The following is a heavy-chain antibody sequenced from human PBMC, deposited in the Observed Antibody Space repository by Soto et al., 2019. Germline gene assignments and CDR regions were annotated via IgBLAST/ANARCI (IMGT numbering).Heavy chain of an antibody. CDR2: IYYSGST. CDR1: GDSIKTHY. CDR3: ASGWMAAFDT. Sequence: SETLSLTCNVTGDSIKTHYWSWIRQPPGKGLEWIGYIYYSGSTLYNPSLKRRVTISVDTAKNQFSLRLNSLTAADTAVYYCASGWMAAFDTWGQGTLVTVSS. V-gene: IGHV4-59*11. D-gene: IGHD2-2*03. J-gene: IGHJ5*02.